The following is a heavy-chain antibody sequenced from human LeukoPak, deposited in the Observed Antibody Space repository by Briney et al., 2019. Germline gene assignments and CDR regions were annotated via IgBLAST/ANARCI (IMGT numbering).Heavy chain of an antibody. V-gene: IGHV4-59*01. CDR1: GGSISTYY. D-gene: IGHD3-16*02. Sequence: SETLSLTCTVSGGSISTYYWSWIRQPPGKGLEWIGYIYYTGSTSYNPSLKSRVTMSLDASKNQFSLELNSVTPADTAVYYCARALVDDYVWGSYRLIGLDYWGQGTLVTVSS. CDR2: IYYTGST. J-gene: IGHJ4*02. CDR3: ARALVDDYVWGSYRLIGLDY.